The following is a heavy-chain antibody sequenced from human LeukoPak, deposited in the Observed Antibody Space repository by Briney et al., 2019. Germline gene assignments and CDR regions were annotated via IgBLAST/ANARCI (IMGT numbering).Heavy chain of an antibody. CDR3: AKGDGDYPYYYYYYMDV. D-gene: IGHD4-17*01. Sequence: HAGGSLRLSCAASGFTVSSNYMSWVRQAPGKGLEWVSIIYSGGSTFYADSVKGRFTISRDNSKNTLYLQMNSLRAEDTAVYYCAKGDGDYPYYYYYYMDVWGKGTTVTVSS. V-gene: IGHV3-53*05. CDR2: IYSGGST. J-gene: IGHJ6*03. CDR1: GFTVSSNY.